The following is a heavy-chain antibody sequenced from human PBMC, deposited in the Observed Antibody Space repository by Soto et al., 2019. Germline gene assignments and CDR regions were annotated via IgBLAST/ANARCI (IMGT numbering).Heavy chain of an antibody. CDR1: GGTFSSYT. CDR3: ARDRPFNYYDSSGYPTNDY. CDR2: IIPILGIA. J-gene: IGHJ4*02. Sequence: SVKVSCKASGGTFSSYTISWVRQAPGQGLEWMGRIIPILGIANYAQKFQGRVTITADKSTSTAYMELSSLRSEDTAVYYCARDRPFNYYDSSGYPTNDYWGQGTLVTVSS. V-gene: IGHV1-69*04. D-gene: IGHD3-22*01.